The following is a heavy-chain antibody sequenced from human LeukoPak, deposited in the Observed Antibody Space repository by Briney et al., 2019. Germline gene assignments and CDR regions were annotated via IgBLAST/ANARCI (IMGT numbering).Heavy chain of an antibody. J-gene: IGHJ4*02. CDR1: GFTCSSYA. Sequence: GGSLRLSCAASGFTCSSYAMSWVRQAPGKGLEWVSAISGSGGSTYYADSVKGRFTISRDNSKNTLYLKMNSLRAEDTAVYYCAKGAMYSSSWFRPYWGQGTLVTVSS. V-gene: IGHV3-23*01. CDR3: AKGAMYSSSWFRPY. CDR2: ISGSGGST. D-gene: IGHD6-13*01.